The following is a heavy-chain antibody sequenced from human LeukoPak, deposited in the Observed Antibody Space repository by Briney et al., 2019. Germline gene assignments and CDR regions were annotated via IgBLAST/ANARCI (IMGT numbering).Heavy chain of an antibody. CDR1: GYTFTGYY. D-gene: IGHD2-15*01. Sequence: ASVKVSCKASGYTFTGYYMHWVRQAPGQGLEWMGWINPNSGGTNYAQKFQGRVTMTRDTSISTAYMELSRLRSDDTAVYYGARDFCSGGSCYSRFDYWGQGTLVTVSS. V-gene: IGHV1-2*02. J-gene: IGHJ4*02. CDR2: INPNSGGT. CDR3: ARDFCSGGSCYSRFDY.